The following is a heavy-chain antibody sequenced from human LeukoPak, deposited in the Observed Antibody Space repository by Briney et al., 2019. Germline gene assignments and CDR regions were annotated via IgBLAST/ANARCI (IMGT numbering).Heavy chain of an antibody. CDR2: IYNSGST. Sequence: KPSQTLSLTCIVSGGSISRGSYYWNWIRQPAGKGLEWMGRIYNSGSTNYNPSLKSRVTISTDMSRNQFSLNLSSVTAADTAVYYCARDSPNSVGATNWGQGTLVTVSS. D-gene: IGHD1-26*01. CDR1: GGSISRGSYY. CDR3: ARDSPNSVGATN. J-gene: IGHJ4*02. V-gene: IGHV4-61*02.